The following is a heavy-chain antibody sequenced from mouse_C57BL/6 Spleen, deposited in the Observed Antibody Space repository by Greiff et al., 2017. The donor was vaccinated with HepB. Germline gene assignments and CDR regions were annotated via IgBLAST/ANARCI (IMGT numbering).Heavy chain of an antibody. CDR3: ATSNWVRYAMDY. D-gene: IGHD4-1*02. Sequence: EVQVVESGGGLVKPGGSLKLSCAASGFTFSDYGMHWVRQAPEKGLEWVAYISSGSSTIYYADTVKGRFTISRDNAKNTLFLQMTSLRSEDTAMYYCATSNWVRYAMDYWGQGTSVTVSS. CDR1: GFTFSDYG. V-gene: IGHV5-17*01. CDR2: ISSGSSTI. J-gene: IGHJ4*01.